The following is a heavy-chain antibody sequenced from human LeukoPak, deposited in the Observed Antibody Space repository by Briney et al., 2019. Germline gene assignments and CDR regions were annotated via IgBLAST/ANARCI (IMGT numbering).Heavy chain of an antibody. V-gene: IGHV3-48*02. CDR2: ISSGSSPI. Sequence: GGSLRLSCAASGFTFSSYSMNWVRQAPGKGLEWISYISSGSSPIFYGDSVKGRFTISRDNARNSLYLQMNSLRDEDTAVYYCARVRSREQWLASWGQGTLVTVSS. CDR1: GFTFSSYS. D-gene: IGHD6-19*01. J-gene: IGHJ4*02. CDR3: ARVRSREQWLAS.